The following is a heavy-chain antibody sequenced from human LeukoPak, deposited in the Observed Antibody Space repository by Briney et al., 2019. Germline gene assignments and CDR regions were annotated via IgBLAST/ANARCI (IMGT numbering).Heavy chain of an antibody. CDR1: GGSISSSSYY. J-gene: IGHJ4*02. Sequence: PSETLSLTCTVSGGSISSSSYYWGWIRQPPGKGLEWIGSIYYSGSTYYNPSLKSRVTISVDTSKNQFSLKLSSVTAADTAVYYCAGRDSSGWYLTFDYWGQGTLVTVSS. V-gene: IGHV4-39*01. CDR3: AGRDSSGWYLTFDY. CDR2: IYYSGST. D-gene: IGHD6-19*01.